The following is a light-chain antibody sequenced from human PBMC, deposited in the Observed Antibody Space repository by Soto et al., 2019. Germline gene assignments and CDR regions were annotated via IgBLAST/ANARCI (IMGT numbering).Light chain of an antibody. V-gene: IGLV1-47*02. CDR3: ASWDDRLSGWV. Sequence: QSALTQPPSASGTPGQRVTISCSGSSSNIGSNFVYWYQQLPGTAPKLLIYSNNQRPSGVPDRFSGSKSGTSASLAISGLRSEDAAEYYCASWDDRLSGWVFGGGTQLTVL. CDR2: SNN. J-gene: IGLJ7*01. CDR1: SSNIGSNF.